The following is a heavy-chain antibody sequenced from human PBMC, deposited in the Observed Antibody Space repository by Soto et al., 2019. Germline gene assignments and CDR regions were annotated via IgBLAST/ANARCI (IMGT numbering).Heavy chain of an antibody. Sequence: SETLSLTCTASGGPISSYYWSWIRPPPGKGLEWIGYIYYSGSTNYNPSLKSRVTISVDTSKNQFSLKLSSVTAADTAVYYCARDTPMGSSGWYGGIHYYYYGMDVWGQGTTVTVSS. CDR3: ARDTPMGSSGWYGGIHYYYYGMDV. V-gene: IGHV4-59*01. CDR1: GGPISSYY. D-gene: IGHD6-19*01. CDR2: IYYSGST. J-gene: IGHJ6*02.